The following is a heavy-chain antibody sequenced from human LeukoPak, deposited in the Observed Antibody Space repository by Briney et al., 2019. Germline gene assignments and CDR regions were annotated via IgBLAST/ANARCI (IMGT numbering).Heavy chain of an antibody. CDR1: VYTFTRYY. Sequence: GASVKVSCKASVYTFTRYYMHWVRQAPAQGLEWMGWINPNRGGTNYAQKFQGRVTMTREMSISTDYMELSRMRSEDTAVYYCATVSSGGVGPDYWGQGTLVTVSS. J-gene: IGHJ4*02. V-gene: IGHV1-2*02. D-gene: IGHD6-19*01. CDR2: INPNRGGT. CDR3: ATVSSGGVGPDY.